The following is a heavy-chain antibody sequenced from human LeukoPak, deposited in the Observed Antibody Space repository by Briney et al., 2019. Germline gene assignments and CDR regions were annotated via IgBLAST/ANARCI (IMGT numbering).Heavy chain of an antibody. CDR1: GYSFTNYW. CDR3: ARRIDITMVRGVISYFDL. CDR2: IYPGDSDT. V-gene: IGHV5-51*01. Sequence: GESLKISCKGSGYSFTNYWIAWVRQMPGKGLEWMGIIYPGDSDTRYSPSFQGQVTISADKSISTAYLQWSSLKASDTAMYYCARRIDITMVRGVISYFDLWGRGTLVTVSS. D-gene: IGHD3-10*01. J-gene: IGHJ2*01.